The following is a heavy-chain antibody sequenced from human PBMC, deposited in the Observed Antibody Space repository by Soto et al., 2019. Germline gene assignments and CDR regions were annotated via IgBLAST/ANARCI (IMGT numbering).Heavy chain of an antibody. CDR1: GFTFSSYA. V-gene: IGHV3-23*01. D-gene: IGHD3-3*01. Sequence: PGGSLRLSCAASGFTFSSYAMSRVRQAPGKGLEWVSAISGSGGSTYYADSVKGRFTISRDNSKNTLYLQMNSLRAEDTAVYYCAKDHYDFWSGLFDYWGQGTLVTVSS. CDR2: ISGSGGST. J-gene: IGHJ4*02. CDR3: AKDHYDFWSGLFDY.